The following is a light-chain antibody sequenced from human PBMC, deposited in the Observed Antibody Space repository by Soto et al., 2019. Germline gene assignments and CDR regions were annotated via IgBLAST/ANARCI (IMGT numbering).Light chain of an antibody. J-gene: IGLJ1*01. CDR2: EGS. CDR3: CSYAGGSTFV. V-gene: IGLV2-23*03. Sequence: QSALTQPASVSGSPGQSITISCTGTSSDVGSYNLVSWYQQHPGKAPKVMIYEGSKRPSGVSNRFSGSKSGNTASLTISGLQAEDEADYYCCSYAGGSTFVFGTGTKPPS. CDR1: SSDVGSYNL.